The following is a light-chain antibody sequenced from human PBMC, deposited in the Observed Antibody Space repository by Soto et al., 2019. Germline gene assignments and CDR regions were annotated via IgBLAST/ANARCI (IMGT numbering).Light chain of an antibody. CDR2: DAS. CDR3: QQCDQLPLT. CDR1: QSTSNF. Sequence: DIQMTQSPSSLSASLGDRVTITCRASQSTSNFLNWYQQKPGKAPKLLIYDASKLETGVPSRFSGSGSATDFTLTISSLQAEDIARYYCQQCDQLPLTFGGGTKVDI. V-gene: IGKV1-33*01. J-gene: IGKJ4*01.